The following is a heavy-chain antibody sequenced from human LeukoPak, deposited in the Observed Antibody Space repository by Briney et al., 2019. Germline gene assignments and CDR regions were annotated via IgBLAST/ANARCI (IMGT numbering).Heavy chain of an antibody. CDR1: GYSISSGYY. J-gene: IGHJ2*01. CDR3: ARVMSSSLYWYFDL. D-gene: IGHD2-2*01. Sequence: PSETLSLTCTVSGYSISSGYYWSWIRQPPGKGLEWIGYIYYSGSTNYNPSLKSRVTISVDTSKNQFSLKLSSVTAADTAVYYCARVMSSSLYWYFDLWGRGTLVTVSS. V-gene: IGHV4-61*01. CDR2: IYYSGST.